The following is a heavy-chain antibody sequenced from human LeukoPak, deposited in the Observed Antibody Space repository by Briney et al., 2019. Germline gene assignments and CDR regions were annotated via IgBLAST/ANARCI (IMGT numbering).Heavy chain of an antibody. J-gene: IGHJ4*02. D-gene: IGHD1-14*01. CDR3: VRKFATGD. Sequence: GGSLRLSCAASGFTFSSHLMHWVRQAQGTGLVWVSSVKSDGTATNYADSVKGRFTISRDNAKNTLYLKINSMRVEDTAVYYCVRKFATGDWGQGTLVTVSS. CDR2: VKSDGTAT. CDR1: GFTFSSHL. V-gene: IGHV3-74*01.